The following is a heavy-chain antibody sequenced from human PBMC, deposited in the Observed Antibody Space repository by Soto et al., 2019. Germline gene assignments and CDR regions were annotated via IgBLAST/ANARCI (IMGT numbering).Heavy chain of an antibody. CDR3: SRDDSDWFFN. CDR1: GFTFSSYA. Sequence: GGSLRLSCAASGFTFSSYAMHWVRQAPGKGLEWVAVISYDGSNKYYADSVKGRFTISRDDSKKTAYLQMNSLESGDTAVYYCSRDDSDWFFNWGRGTLVTVS. V-gene: IGHV3-30-3*01. CDR2: ISYDGSNK. D-gene: IGHD3-9*01. J-gene: IGHJ4*02.